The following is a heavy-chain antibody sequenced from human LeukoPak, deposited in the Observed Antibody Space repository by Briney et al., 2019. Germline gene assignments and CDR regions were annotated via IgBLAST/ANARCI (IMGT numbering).Heavy chain of an antibody. CDR2: IYHSGST. CDR3: ASSIVGATGNDY. D-gene: IGHD1-26*01. Sequence: SETLSLTCTVSGYSISSGYYWGWIRQPPGKGLEWIGSIYHSGSTYYNPSLKSRVTISVDTSKNQFSLKLSSVTAADTAVYYCASSIVGATGNDYWGQGTLVTVSS. J-gene: IGHJ4*02. CDR1: GYSISSGYY. V-gene: IGHV4-38-2*02.